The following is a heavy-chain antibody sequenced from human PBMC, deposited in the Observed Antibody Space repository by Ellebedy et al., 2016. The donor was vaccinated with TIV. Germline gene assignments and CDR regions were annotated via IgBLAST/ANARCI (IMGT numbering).Heavy chain of an antibody. D-gene: IGHD3-3*01. CDR2: IFYSGNT. Sequence: MPSETLSLTCTVSGGSISSSSYHGGWISKPPGKGLEWIGCIFYSGNTYYNPSLKSRLTISVDTSKNQFALKLSSVTAADTAVYYCARILRAGSDGDYFDYWGQGTQVTASS. V-gene: IGHV4-39*06. CDR3: ARILRAGSDGDYFDY. J-gene: IGHJ4*02. CDR1: GGSISSSSYH.